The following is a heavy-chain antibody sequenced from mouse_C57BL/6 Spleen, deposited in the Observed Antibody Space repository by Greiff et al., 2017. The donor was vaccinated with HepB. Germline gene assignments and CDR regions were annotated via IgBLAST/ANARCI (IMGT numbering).Heavy chain of an antibody. V-gene: IGHV5-17*01. D-gene: IGHD1-1*01. CDR1: GFTFSDYG. CDR2: ISSGSSTI. CDR3: ARSTVVHFYWYFDV. J-gene: IGHJ1*03. Sequence: EVKLEESGGGLVKPGGSLKLSCAASGFTFSDYGMHWVRQAPEKGLEWVAYISSGSSTIYYADTVKGRFTISRDNAKNTLFLQMTSLRSEDTAMYYCARSTVVHFYWYFDVWGTGTTVTVSS.